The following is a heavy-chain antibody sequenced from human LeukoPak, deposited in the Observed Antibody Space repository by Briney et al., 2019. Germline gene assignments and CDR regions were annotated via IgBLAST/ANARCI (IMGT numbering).Heavy chain of an antibody. CDR2: ISGSGGST. CDR1: GFSFRSYG. V-gene: IGHV3-23*01. Sequence: GGSLRLSCAASGFSFRSYGMHWVRQAPGKGLEWVSAISGSGGSTYYADSVKGRFTISRDNSKNTLYLQMNSLRAEDTAVYYCAKDTRRKGIAVAGTNFDYWGQGTLVTVSS. D-gene: IGHD6-19*01. J-gene: IGHJ4*02. CDR3: AKDTRRKGIAVAGTNFDY.